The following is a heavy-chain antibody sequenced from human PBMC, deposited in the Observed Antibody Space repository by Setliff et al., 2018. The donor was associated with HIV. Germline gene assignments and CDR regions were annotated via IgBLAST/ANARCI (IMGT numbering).Heavy chain of an antibody. V-gene: IGHV4-34*01. D-gene: IGHD6-19*01. CDR3: ASTGYSSGWSFDY. J-gene: IGHJ4*02. Sequence: SETLSLTCAVYGESLSDYYWSWIRQPPGKGLEWIGSIYYSGSTYYNPSLKSRVTISVDTSKNQFSLKLSSVTAADTAVYYCASTGYSSGWSFDYWGQGTLVTVSS. CDR2: IYYSGST. CDR1: GESLSDYY.